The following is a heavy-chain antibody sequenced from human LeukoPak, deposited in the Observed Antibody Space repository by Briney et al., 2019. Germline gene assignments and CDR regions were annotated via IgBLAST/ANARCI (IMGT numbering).Heavy chain of an antibody. D-gene: IGHD1-14*01. Sequence: GGSLRLSCAASGFTFSSYSMNWVRQAPGKGLEWVSSISSSSSYIYYADSVKGRFTISRDNAKSSLYLQMNSLRAEDMAVYYCARDSLTPPYYFDYWGQGTLVTVSS. CDR1: GFTFSSYS. CDR2: ISSSSSYI. V-gene: IGHV3-21*01. CDR3: ARDSLTPPYYFDY. J-gene: IGHJ4*02.